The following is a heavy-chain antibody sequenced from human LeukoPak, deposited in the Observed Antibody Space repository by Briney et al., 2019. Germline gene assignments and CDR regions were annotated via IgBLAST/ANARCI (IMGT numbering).Heavy chain of an antibody. CDR2: IYPGDSGN. D-gene: IGHD3-22*01. CDR3: ARQDDSSGYYYPDY. J-gene: IGHJ4*02. Sequence: GESLMIHCRGPGYSFTRYWIGWERQLAGTGVERVGIIYPGDSGNRYSPPFQGEVTISADESSSTAYRQWSSLKASDTAMYYCARQDDSSGYYYPDYWGQGTLVTVSS. CDR1: GYSFTRYW. V-gene: IGHV5-51*01.